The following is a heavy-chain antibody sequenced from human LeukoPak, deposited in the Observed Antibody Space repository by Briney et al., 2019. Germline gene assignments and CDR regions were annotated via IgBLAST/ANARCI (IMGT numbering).Heavy chain of an antibody. CDR3: ARYKFSVSGYSSGWNDY. J-gene: IGHJ4*02. CDR1: GNTFTGYY. D-gene: IGHD6-19*01. V-gene: IGHV1-2*02. Sequence: ASAKVSCKASGNTFTGYYMHWVRQAPGQGLACIGWINPNSRGTNYAQKFQGRVTMTRDTTINTAYMELSWLRSDDMAVYCCARYKFSVSGYSSGWNDYWGQGTMVTVSS. CDR2: INPNSRGT.